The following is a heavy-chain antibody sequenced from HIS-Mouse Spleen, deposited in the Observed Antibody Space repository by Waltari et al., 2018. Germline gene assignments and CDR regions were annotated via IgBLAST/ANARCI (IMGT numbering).Heavy chain of an antibody. Sequence: QVQLQESGPGLVKPSETLSLTCTVSGYSISSGYYWGWIRQPPGKGLGWIGSIYHSGSTYYNPSLKSRVTIAVDTSKNQFSLKLSSVTAADTAVYYCARADDFWSGSFDYWGQGTLVTVSS. V-gene: IGHV4-38-2*02. CDR3: ARADDFWSGSFDY. J-gene: IGHJ4*02. D-gene: IGHD3-3*01. CDR1: GYSISSGYY. CDR2: IYHSGST.